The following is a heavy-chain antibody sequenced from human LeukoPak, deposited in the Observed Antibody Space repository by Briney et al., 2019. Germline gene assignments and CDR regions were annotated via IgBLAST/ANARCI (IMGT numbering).Heavy chain of an antibody. Sequence: GGSLRLSCAASGFTFSSYEMNWVRQAPGKGLEWVSYISSSGSTIYYADSVKGRFTISRDNAKNPLYLQMNSLRAEDTAVYYCARILWFGEFYWGQGTLVTVSS. V-gene: IGHV3-48*03. J-gene: IGHJ4*02. CDR2: ISSSGSTI. CDR3: ARILWFGEFY. CDR1: GFTFSSYE. D-gene: IGHD3-10*01.